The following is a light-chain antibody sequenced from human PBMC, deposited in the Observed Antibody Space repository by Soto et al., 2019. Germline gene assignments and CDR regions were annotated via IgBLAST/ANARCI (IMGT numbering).Light chain of an antibody. CDR3: QQLNSYPIT. CDR1: QVISSY. J-gene: IGKJ5*01. Sequence: DIQLTQTPSFLSASVGDRVTMTCRASQVISSYLAWYQQKPGKAPKLLIYAASTLQSGVPSRFSGSRSGTELTLTISSLQPEDFATYYCQQLNSYPITFGQVTRLEI. V-gene: IGKV1-9*01. CDR2: AAS.